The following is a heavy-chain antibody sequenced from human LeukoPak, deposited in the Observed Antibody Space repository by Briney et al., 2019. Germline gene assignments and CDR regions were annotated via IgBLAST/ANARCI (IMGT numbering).Heavy chain of an antibody. J-gene: IGHJ4*02. D-gene: IGHD1-26*01. V-gene: IGHV4-59*08. CDR1: GGSISSYY. Sequence: SETLSLTCTVSGGSISSYYWSWIRQPPGKGLEWIGYIYYSGSTNCNPSLKSRVTISVDTSKNQFSLKLSSVTAADTAVYYCARQRGSYVEFDYWGQGTLVTVSS. CDR3: ARQRGSYVEFDY. CDR2: IYYSGST.